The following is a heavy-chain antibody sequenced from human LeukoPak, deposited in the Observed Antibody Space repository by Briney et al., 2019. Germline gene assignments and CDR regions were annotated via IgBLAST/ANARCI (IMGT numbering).Heavy chain of an antibody. D-gene: IGHD2-2*02. Sequence: SETLSLTCTVSGGSISSYYWSWIRQPPGKGLEWIGSIYYSGSTYYNPSLKSRVTISVDTSKNQFSLRLSSVTAADTAVYYCASLAEYCSSTSCYKRGGGVYWGQGTLVTVSS. J-gene: IGHJ4*02. CDR3: ASLAEYCSSTSCYKRGGGVY. CDR1: GGSISSYY. CDR2: IYYSGST. V-gene: IGHV4-59*12.